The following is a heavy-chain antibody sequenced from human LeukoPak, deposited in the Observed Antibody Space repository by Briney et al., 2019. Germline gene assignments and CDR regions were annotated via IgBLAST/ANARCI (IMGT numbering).Heavy chain of an antibody. Sequence: QTLSLTCAIFGDSISSNSSWNWLRQSPSRGLGRPGRTYNRSKMYNDYVVSVKNQTKLDPDTSTNPFSLQLNSVTPEDTGVYYCARGGQGDGYGAGEAFDIWGQGTMVPVS. CDR1: GDSISSNSS. J-gene: IGHJ3*02. CDR3: ARGGQGDGYGAGEAFDI. D-gene: IGHD5-24*01. V-gene: IGHV6-1*01. CDR2: TYNRSKMYN.